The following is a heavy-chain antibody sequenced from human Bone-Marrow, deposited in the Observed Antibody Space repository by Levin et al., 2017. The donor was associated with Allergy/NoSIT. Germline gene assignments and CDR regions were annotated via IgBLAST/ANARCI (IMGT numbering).Heavy chain of an antibody. CDR2: ISGSGPST. D-gene: IGHD6-13*01. Sequence: AGGSLRLSCAASGFSFTYYAMSWVRQAPGKGLEWVSTISGSGPSTYYADSVKGRFTISRDNSKNTLYLQMNSLRAEDTAVYYCAKRVASRDAFDIWGQGTLVTVSS. CDR1: GFSFTYYA. CDR3: AKRVASRDAFDI. V-gene: IGHV3-23*01. J-gene: IGHJ3*02.